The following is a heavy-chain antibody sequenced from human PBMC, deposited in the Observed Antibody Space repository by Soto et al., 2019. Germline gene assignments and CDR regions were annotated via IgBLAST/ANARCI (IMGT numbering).Heavy chain of an antibody. V-gene: IGHV5-10-1*01. CDR3: ARYSSSHYYYYYGMDV. CDR2: IDPSDSYT. Sequence: PGESLKISCKGSGYSFTSYWISWVRQMPGKGLEWMGRIDPSDSYTNYSPSFQGHVTISADKSISTAHLQWSSLKASDTAMYYCARYSSSHYYYYYGMDVWGQGTTVTVSS. CDR1: GYSFTSYW. J-gene: IGHJ6*02. D-gene: IGHD6-6*01.